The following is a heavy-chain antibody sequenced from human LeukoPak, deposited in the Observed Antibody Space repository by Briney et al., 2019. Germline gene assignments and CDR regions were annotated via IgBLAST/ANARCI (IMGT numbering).Heavy chain of an antibody. CDR3: ARKHGKTTSFDWLFFEEPYDAFDI. D-gene: IGHD3-9*01. V-gene: IGHV1-2*02. CDR2: INFNSGGT. J-gene: IGHJ3*02. CDR1: GYTFTGYY. Sequence: GASVKVSCKASGYTFTGYYMHWVRQAPGQGLEWMGWINFNSGGTNYAQKFQGRVTMTRDTSISTAYMELSRLRSEDTAVYYCARKHGKTTSFDWLFFEEPYDAFDIWGQGTMVTVSS.